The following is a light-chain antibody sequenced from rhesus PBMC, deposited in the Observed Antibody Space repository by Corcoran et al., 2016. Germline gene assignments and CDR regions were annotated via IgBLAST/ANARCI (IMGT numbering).Light chain of an antibody. Sequence: DIQMTQSPSSLSASVGDRVTITCRASQDINHYLSWYQQKPGKAPKPLIYYASSWETGVPSRFSGSGSGTDYTLNISSLQPEDTATYYCQQYNNSPFTFGPGTKLDIK. CDR2: YAS. CDR1: QDINHY. J-gene: IGKJ3*01. V-gene: IGKV1-66*01. CDR3: QQYNNSPFT.